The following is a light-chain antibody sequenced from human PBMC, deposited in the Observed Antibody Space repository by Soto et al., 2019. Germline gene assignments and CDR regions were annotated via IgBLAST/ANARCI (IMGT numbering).Light chain of an antibody. CDR2: AAS. J-gene: IGKJ3*01. V-gene: IGKV1D-12*01. CDR1: QSLTRW. Sequence: DFQMTQSPSSVSASVGDRVTITCRATQSLTRWLAWYQQKPGQAPKLLIYAASTLHSGVSSRFSGNGSGTDFPLTIHNLQPVDVATYYCQKGNSLPPFTFGPGTRV. CDR3: QKGNSLPPFT.